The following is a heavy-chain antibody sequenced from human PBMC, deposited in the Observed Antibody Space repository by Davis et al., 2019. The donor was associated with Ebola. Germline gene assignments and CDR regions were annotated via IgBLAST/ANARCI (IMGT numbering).Heavy chain of an antibody. CDR3: VRDPTFVFYDSVGYFFDS. Sequence: PSETLSLTCTVSSDSISRYYWSWIRQSDGEGLEWIGRVHTSGSTHYNPSLKTRVTLSVDTSKKQVSLNVSSVTAADTAVYYCVRDPTFVFYDSVGYFFDSWGQGTVVTVSS. CDR2: VHTSGST. CDR1: SDSISRYY. V-gene: IGHV4-4*07. J-gene: IGHJ4*02. D-gene: IGHD3-22*01.